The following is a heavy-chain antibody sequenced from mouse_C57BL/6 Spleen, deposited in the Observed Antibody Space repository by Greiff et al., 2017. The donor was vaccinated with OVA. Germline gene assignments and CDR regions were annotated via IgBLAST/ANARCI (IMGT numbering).Heavy chain of an antibody. CDR1: GYTFTSYW. J-gene: IGHJ3*01. Sequence: QVQLQQPGAELVKPGASVKLSCKASGYTFTSYWMHWVKQRPGQGLEWIGMIHPNSGSTNYNEKFKSKATLTVDKSSSTAYMQLSSLTSEDSAVYYCARIYYEYDRFAYWGQGTLVTVSA. CDR3: ARIYYEYDRFAY. CDR2: IHPNSGST. V-gene: IGHV1-64*01. D-gene: IGHD2-4*01.